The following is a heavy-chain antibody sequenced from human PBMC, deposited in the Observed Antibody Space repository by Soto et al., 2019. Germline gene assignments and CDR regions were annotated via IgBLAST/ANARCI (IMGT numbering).Heavy chain of an antibody. CDR3: ARDLGYCSGGSCKESDY. Sequence: SVKVSCKASGFTFTSSAVQWVRQARGQRLEWMGWIVVSIGNTNYAQKFQERVTITRGKSTSTAYMELSSLRSEDTAVYYCARDLGYCSGGSCKESDYWGQGTLVTVSS. CDR2: IVVSIGNT. V-gene: IGHV1-58*01. J-gene: IGHJ4*02. CDR1: GFTFTSSA. D-gene: IGHD2-15*01.